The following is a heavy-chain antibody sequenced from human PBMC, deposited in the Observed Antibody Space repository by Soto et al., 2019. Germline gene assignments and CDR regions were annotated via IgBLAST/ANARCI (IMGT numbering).Heavy chain of an antibody. J-gene: IGHJ4*02. CDR2: ISYDGSVK. CDR1: GFTFSSYG. V-gene: IGHV3-30*03. CDR3: AREVASGY. D-gene: IGHD3-10*01. Sequence: QVQLVESGGDVVQPGRSLRLSCAASGFTFSSYGKHWVRHAPGKGLEWVAVISYDGSVKYYADSVKGRFTISRDNSKNTLYLQMNSLSAEDTAVYYCAREVASGYWGQGTLVTVSS.